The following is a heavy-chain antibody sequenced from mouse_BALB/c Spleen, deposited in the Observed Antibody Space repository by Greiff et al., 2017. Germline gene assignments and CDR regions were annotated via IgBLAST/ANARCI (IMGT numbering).Heavy chain of an antibody. CDR3: ARRDGPCYFDY. J-gene: IGHJ2*01. CDR2: INSNGGST. D-gene: IGHD1-2*01. V-gene: IGHV5-6-2*01. CDR1: GFSFSSYY. Sequence: DVKLVESGGGLVKLGGSLKLSCAASGFSFSSYYMSWVRQTPEKRLELVAAINSNGGSTYYPDTVKGRFTISRDNAKNTLYLQMSSLKSEDTALYYCARRDGPCYFDYWGQGTTLTVSA.